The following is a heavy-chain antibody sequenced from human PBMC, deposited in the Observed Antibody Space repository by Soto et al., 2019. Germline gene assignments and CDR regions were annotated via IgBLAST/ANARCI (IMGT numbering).Heavy chain of an antibody. CDR1: GFTFSSYA. Sequence: GGSLRLSCAASGFTFSSYAMSWVRQAPGKGLEWVSAISGSSGRTYYADSVKGRFTFSRDNSKNTLYLQMNSLRAEDTAVYFCAKGTYRDYVYWDHAFDGWGQGTRVTVAS. D-gene: IGHD4-17*01. CDR3: AKGTYRDYVYWDHAFDG. J-gene: IGHJ3*01. CDR2: ISGSSGRT. V-gene: IGHV3-23*01.